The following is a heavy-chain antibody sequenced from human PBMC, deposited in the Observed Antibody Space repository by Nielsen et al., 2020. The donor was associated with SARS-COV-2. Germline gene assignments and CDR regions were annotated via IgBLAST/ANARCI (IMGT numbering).Heavy chain of an antibody. CDR2: ISYDGSNK. CDR3: ARDHFTYYYYYGMDV. CDR1: GFTFSSYA. J-gene: IGHJ6*02. Sequence: LSLTCAASGFTFSSYAMHWVRQAPGKGLEWVAVISYDGSNKYYADSVKGRFTISRDNSKNTLYLQMNSLRAEDTAVYYCARDHFTYYYYYGMDVWGQGTTVTVSS. V-gene: IGHV3-30-3*01. D-gene: IGHD2/OR15-2a*01.